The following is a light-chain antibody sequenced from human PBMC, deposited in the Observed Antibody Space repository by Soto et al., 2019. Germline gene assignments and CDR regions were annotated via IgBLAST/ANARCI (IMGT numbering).Light chain of an antibody. CDR2: DGS. V-gene: IGKV3-15*01. Sequence: EIVMTQSPDTLSVSPGERATLSCRASQSVSSKLAWYQHKPGQTPRLLIYDGSTRVTGIPARFSGSGSGTEFTLTISSLQSEDFAVYYCQEYNNWPPWTFGQGTTVEIK. J-gene: IGKJ1*01. CDR1: QSVSSK. CDR3: QEYNNWPPWT.